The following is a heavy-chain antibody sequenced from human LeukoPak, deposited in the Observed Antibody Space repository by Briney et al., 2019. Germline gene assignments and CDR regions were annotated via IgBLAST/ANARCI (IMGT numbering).Heavy chain of an antibody. CDR2: ISYDGSNK. CDR1: GFTFSSYG. D-gene: IGHD3-3*01. Sequence: GGSLRLSCAASGFTFSSYGMHWVRQAPGKGLEWVAVISYDGSNKYYADSVKGRFTISRDNSKNTLYLQMNSLRAEDTAVYYCAKEPPNYHFLSGPTNLSENRVDPWGQGTLVNLSS. J-gene: IGHJ5*02. V-gene: IGHV3-30*18. CDR3: AKEPPNYHFLSGPTNLSENRVDP.